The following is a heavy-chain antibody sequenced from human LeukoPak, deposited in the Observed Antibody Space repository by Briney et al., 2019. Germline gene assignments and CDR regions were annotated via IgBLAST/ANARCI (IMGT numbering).Heavy chain of an antibody. D-gene: IGHD3-9*01. CDR3: AKMDFDGGYS. Sequence: PGGSLRLSCTAPGFTLSNYEMTWGRQAPGKGLEWVSYINSRGSTTYYADSVKGRFTISRDNAKSSLYLQMNSLRVEDTSVYYFAKMDFDGGYSWGQGTLVTVSS. J-gene: IGHJ4*02. CDR2: INSRGSTT. V-gene: IGHV3-48*03. CDR1: GFTLSNYE.